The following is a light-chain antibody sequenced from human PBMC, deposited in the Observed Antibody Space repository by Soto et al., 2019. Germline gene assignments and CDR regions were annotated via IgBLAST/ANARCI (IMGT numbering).Light chain of an antibody. CDR1: QSVTSTY. CDR2: ASY. Sequence: DIVLAQSPGTLSLSPGERATLSCRASQSVTSTYLSWYQQKPGQAPRLLIYASYNRATGIPARFSGSGSGTDFTLTISSLEPEDFAVYYCQQRSNWPPSWTFGQGTKVDI. CDR3: QQRSNWPPSWT. J-gene: IGKJ1*01. V-gene: IGKV3-11*01.